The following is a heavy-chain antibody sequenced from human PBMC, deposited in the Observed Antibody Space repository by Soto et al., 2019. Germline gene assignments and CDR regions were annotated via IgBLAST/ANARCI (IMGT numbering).Heavy chain of an antibody. V-gene: IGHV3-66*01. D-gene: IGHD3-3*01. Sequence: EVQLVESGGGLVQPGVSLTLSCAASGFTVRNNYMTWVRQAPGKGLEWVAVIYSGDITNHADSVKGRFTISRDDSKNTLYLQMNSLRVGDTAVYYCARITIRNDAYDIWGQGTVVTVSS. CDR3: ARITIRNDAYDI. J-gene: IGHJ3*02. CDR2: IYSGDIT. CDR1: GFTVRNNY.